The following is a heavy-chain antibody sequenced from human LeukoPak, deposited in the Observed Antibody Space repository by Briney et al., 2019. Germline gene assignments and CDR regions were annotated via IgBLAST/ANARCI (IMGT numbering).Heavy chain of an antibody. Sequence: TGGSLRLSCAASGFTFSDYYMSWIRQAPGKGREWVSYISSSGSTIYYADSVKGRFTISRDNAKNSLYLQMNSLRAEDTAVYYCARPYGSGSFGYYYYMDVWGKGTTVTVSS. D-gene: IGHD3-10*01. CDR3: ARPYGSGSFGYYYYMDV. J-gene: IGHJ6*03. V-gene: IGHV3-11*01. CDR1: GFTFSDYY. CDR2: ISSSGSTI.